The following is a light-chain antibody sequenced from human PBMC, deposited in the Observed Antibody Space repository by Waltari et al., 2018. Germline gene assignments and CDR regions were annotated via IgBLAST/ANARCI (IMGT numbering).Light chain of an antibody. V-gene: IGLV7-46*01. Sequence: QAVVTQEPSLTVSPGGTVTFTCGSSSGVLTSGHYPYWFKQTPGQAPRTLIDDTNNKHSWPPARFSGSLLGGKPALTLSGAQPEDEAEYYCLLFYSGPQVFGVGTKLTVL. CDR3: LLFYSGPQV. J-gene: IGLJ3*02. CDR2: DTN. CDR1: SGVLTSGHY.